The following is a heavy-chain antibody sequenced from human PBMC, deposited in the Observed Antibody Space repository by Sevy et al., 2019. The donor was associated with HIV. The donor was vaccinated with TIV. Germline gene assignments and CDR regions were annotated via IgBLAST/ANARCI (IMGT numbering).Heavy chain of an antibody. CDR1: GFTFDDYA. CDR2: ISWNSGSI. Sequence: GGSLRLSCAASGFTFDDYAMHWVRQAPGKGLEWVSGISWNSGSIGYADSVKGRFTISRDNAKNYLYLQMNSLRAEDTALYYCAKGLRGSDYYYYGMDVWGQGTTVTVSS. CDR3: AKGLRGSDYYYYGMDV. V-gene: IGHV3-9*01. J-gene: IGHJ6*02.